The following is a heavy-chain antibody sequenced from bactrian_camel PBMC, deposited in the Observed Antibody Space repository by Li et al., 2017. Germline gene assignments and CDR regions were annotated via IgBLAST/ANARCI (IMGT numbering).Heavy chain of an antibody. CDR1: GFTFSSYA. CDR2: INSGGDIT. CDR3: ATGETGRGMMPGVLIDY. J-gene: IGHJ4*01. D-gene: IGHD1*01. Sequence: VQLVESGGGLVQPGGSLRLSCAASGFTFSSYAMSWVRQAPGKGLEWVSGINSGGDITYYADSVKGRFTISRDNAKNTVYLQMNAVKSEDTALYYCATGETGRGMMPGVLIDYWGQGTQVTVS. V-gene: IGHV3S40*01.